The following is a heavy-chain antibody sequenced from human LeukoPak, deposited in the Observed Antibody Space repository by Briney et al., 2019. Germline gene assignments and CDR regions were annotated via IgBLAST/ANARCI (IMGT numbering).Heavy chain of an antibody. J-gene: IGHJ5*02. D-gene: IGHD4-17*01. V-gene: IGHV3-30*02. CDR1: GFTFSSYG. CDR2: IRYDGSKK. Sequence: GGSLRLSCAASGFTFSSYGMHWVRQAPGKGLEGVAFIRYDGSKKYYADSVKGRFTISRDNSKNTLYLQMNSLRAEDTAVYYCAKEVGYGENWFDPWGQGTLVTVSS. CDR3: AKEVGYGENWFDP.